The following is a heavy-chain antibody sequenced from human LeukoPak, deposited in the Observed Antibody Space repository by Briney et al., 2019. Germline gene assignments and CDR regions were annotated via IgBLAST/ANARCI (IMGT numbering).Heavy chain of an antibody. J-gene: IGHJ6*02. Sequence: PGGSLRLSCAASGFPVSSNYMSWVRQAPVKGLEWVLVIYSGGSKYYADSVKGRFTFSRDNSKNTLYLQMNSLRAEDTAVYYCARDKVYYGSGSYTPYYYYYGMDVWGQGTTVTVSS. CDR2: IYSGGSK. CDR3: ARDKVYYGSGSYTPYYYYYGMDV. V-gene: IGHV3-53*01. D-gene: IGHD3-10*01. CDR1: GFPVSSNY.